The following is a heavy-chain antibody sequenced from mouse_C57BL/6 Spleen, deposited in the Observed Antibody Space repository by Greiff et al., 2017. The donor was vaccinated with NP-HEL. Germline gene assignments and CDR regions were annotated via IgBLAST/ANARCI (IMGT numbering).Heavy chain of an antibody. D-gene: IGHD2-5*01. J-gene: IGHJ1*03. CDR1: GYTFTDYY. CDR3: ARGIIVRGYFDV. Sequence: EVQLQQSGPELVKPGASVKISCKASGYTFTDYYMNWVKQSHGKSLEWIGDINPNNGGTSYNQKFKGKATLTVDKSSSTAYMELRSLTSEDSAVYYCARGIIVRGYFDVWGTGTTVTVSS. CDR2: INPNNGGT. V-gene: IGHV1-26*01.